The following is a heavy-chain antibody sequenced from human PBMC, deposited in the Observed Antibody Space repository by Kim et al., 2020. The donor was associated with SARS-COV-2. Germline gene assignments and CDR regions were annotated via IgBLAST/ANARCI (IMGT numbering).Heavy chain of an antibody. CDR3: ARGERGYYGSGRSSTRYYGMDV. D-gene: IGHD3-10*01. CDR1: GGSFSGYY. CDR2: INHSGST. Sequence: SETLSLTCAVYGGSFSGYYWSWIRQPPGKGLEWIGEINHSGSTNYNPSLKSRVTISVDTSKNQFSLKLSSVTAADTAVYYCARGERGYYGSGRSSTRYYGMDVWGQGTTVTVSS. V-gene: IGHV4-34*01. J-gene: IGHJ6*02.